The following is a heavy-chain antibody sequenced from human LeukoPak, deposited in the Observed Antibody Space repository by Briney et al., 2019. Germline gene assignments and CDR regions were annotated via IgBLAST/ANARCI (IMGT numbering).Heavy chain of an antibody. J-gene: IGHJ3*02. CDR3: ARHGVWFGEPLGAFGI. CDR2: IYPGDSDT. V-gene: IGHV5-51*01. Sequence: GESLKISCKGSGYSFTSYWIGWVRQMPGKGLEWMGIIYPGDSDTRYSPSFQGQVTISADKSISTAYLQWSSLKASDTAMYYCARHGVWFGEPLGAFGIWGQGTMVTVPS. CDR1: GYSFTSYW. D-gene: IGHD3-10*01.